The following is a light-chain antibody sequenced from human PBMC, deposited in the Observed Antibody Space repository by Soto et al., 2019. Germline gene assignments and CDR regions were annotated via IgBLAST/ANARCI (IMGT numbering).Light chain of an antibody. CDR1: QNINGD. CDR2: SAS. J-gene: IGKJ4*01. V-gene: IGKV1-39*01. Sequence: DIQMTQSPSSLSASVGDRVTITCRASQNINGDLHWYQQKPGKAPKLLIFSASTWLDRVPSRFSGSGFGTAFTLTISSVQAQDFATYFRQQIYRRVLHFGGGTQVETK. CDR3: QQIYRRVLH.